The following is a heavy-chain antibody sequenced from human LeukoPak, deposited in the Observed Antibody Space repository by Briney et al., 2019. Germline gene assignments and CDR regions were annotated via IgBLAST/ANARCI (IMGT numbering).Heavy chain of an antibody. V-gene: IGHV4-38-2*02. Sequence: AETLSLTCSGSNYSISNSLYWGWLRQPPGKGLEWIGSIYRSGSTFYNPSLKSRVTISLDTSRNQFSLKLSSVTAADTAVYFCARGTYGYYMDVWGKGTTVTVSS. CDR1: NYSISNSLY. CDR3: ARGTYGYYMDV. CDR2: IYRSGST. J-gene: IGHJ6*03. D-gene: IGHD4-17*01.